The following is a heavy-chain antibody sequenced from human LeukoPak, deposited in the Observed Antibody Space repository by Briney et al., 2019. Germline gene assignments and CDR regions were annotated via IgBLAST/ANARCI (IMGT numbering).Heavy chain of an antibody. CDR2: IYYSGSTYYSGST. D-gene: IGHD2-2*01. Sequence: SETLSLTCTVSGDSVSSSSNYWGWIRQPPGKGLEWIGSIYYSGSTYYSGSTYYNPSLRSRVTISVDTSKNRFSLRLSSVTAADTAVYYCARQQIVVVTGARSINWFDPWGQGTLVTVSS. J-gene: IGHJ5*02. CDR3: ARQQIVVVTGARSINWFDP. V-gene: IGHV4-39*01. CDR1: GDSVSSSSNY.